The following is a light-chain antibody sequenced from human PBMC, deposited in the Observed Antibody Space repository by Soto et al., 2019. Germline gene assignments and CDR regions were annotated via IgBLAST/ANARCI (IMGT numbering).Light chain of an antibody. CDR3: QQYNNWTRT. J-gene: IGKJ1*01. V-gene: IGKV3-15*01. CDR2: GAS. CDR1: QSVSSN. Sequence: ETVMTQSPATLSVSPGERATLSCRASQSVSSNLAWFQQKPGQAPSLLIYGASTRATGIPTRFSGSGSGTEFTLTISSLQSEDFAVYYCQQYNNWTRTFGQGTKV.